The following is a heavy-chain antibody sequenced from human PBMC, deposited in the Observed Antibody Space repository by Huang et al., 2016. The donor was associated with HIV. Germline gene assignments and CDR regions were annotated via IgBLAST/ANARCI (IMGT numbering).Heavy chain of an antibody. V-gene: IGHV1-24*01. CDR1: GYTLTELS. CDR2: FEPEDGET. J-gene: IGHJ4*02. D-gene: IGHD3-22*01. Sequence: QVQLVQSGAEVKKPGASVKVSCKVSGYTLTELSMHWVRQAPGKGLEWMGGFEPEDGETIDAQKVQGRVTMNEDTSTDTAYMELSSLRSEDTAVYYCATVYRRFRNHDSGDYYFDYWDQGTLVTVSS. CDR3: ATVYRRFRNHDSGDYYFDY.